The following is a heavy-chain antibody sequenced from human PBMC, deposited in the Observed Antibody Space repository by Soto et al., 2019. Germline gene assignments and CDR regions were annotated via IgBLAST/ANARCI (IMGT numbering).Heavy chain of an antibody. CDR2: INHSGST. V-gene: IGHV4-34*01. Sequence: SETLSLTCAVYGGSFSGYYWTWIRQPPGTGLEWIGEINHSGSTNYNPSLKSRVTISVDTSKNQFSLKLTSVTAADTAVYYCARDKNTDRFDYWGQGTLVTVSS. J-gene: IGHJ4*02. CDR3: ARDKNTDRFDY. CDR1: GGSFSGYY. D-gene: IGHD5-18*01.